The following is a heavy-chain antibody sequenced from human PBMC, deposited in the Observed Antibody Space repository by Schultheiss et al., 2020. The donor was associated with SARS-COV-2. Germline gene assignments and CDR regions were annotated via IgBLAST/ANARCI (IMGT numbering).Heavy chain of an antibody. J-gene: IGHJ4*02. CDR3: ARGGYSSGWYSPEDY. D-gene: IGHD6-19*01. Sequence: ASVKVSCKASGYTFTGYYMHWVRQAPGQGLEWMGRIIPIFGIANYAQKFQGRVTMTRDTSISTAYMELSRLRSDDTAVYYCARGGYSSGWYSPEDYWGQGTLVTVSS. V-gene: IGHV1-2*02. CDR1: GYTFTGYY. CDR2: IIPIFGIA.